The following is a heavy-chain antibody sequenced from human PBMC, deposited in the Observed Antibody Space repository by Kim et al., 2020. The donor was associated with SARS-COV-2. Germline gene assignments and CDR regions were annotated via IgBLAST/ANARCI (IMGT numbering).Heavy chain of an antibody. Sequence: ANCAQKFQGRVTITADESTSTAYMELSSLRSEDTAVYYCARDLGFRELFGWGQGTLVTVSS. J-gene: IGHJ4*02. CDR2: A. D-gene: IGHD3-10*01. V-gene: IGHV1-69*01. CDR3: ARDLGFRELFG.